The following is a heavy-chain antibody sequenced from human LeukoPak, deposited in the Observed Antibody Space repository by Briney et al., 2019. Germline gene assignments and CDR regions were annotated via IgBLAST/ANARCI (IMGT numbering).Heavy chain of an antibody. CDR2: TNPNSGNT. J-gene: IGHJ6*03. CDR3: ARARQYQLLTTYYYYYYMDV. CDR1: GYTFTSYD. D-gene: IGHD2-2*01. V-gene: IGHV1-8*01. Sequence: ASVKVSCKASGYTFTSYDINWVRQATGQGLEWMGWTNPNSGNTGYAQKFQGRVTMTRNTSISTAYMELSSLRSEDTAVYYCARARQYQLLTTYYYYYYMDVWGKGTTVTVSS.